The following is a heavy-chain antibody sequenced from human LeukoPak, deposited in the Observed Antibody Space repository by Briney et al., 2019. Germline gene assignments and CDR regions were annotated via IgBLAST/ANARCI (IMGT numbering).Heavy chain of an antibody. V-gene: IGHV3-73*01. Sequence: PGGSLKLSCAASGFTFSGSAMHWVRQASGKGLEWVGRIRSKANSYATAYAASVKGRITISRDDSKNTTYLQMNSLKTEDTAVYYCTRGYQLPGFDYWGQGTLVTVSS. CDR3: TRGYQLPGFDY. J-gene: IGHJ4*02. CDR1: GFTFSGSA. D-gene: IGHD2-2*01. CDR2: IRSKANSYAT.